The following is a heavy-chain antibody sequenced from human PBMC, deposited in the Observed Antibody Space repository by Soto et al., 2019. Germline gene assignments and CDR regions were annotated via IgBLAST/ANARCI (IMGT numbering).Heavy chain of an antibody. D-gene: IGHD4-17*01. CDR2: IYSSGSA. CDR1: GGSITSYY. J-gene: IGHJ4*02. CDR3: ARGGMVTTYPL. V-gene: IGHV4-59*01. Sequence: SETLSLTCNVSGGSITSYYWSWIRQPPGKGLEWIGYIYSSGSANYNPSLKSRVTISVDTSKNQFSLNLSSVTAADTAVYYCARGGMVTTYPLWGQGTLVTVSS.